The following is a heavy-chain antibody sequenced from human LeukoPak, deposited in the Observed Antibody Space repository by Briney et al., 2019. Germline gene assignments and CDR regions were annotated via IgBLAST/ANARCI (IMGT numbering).Heavy chain of an antibody. Sequence: GGSLRLSCAASGFTFSSYWMSWVRQAPGKGLAWVANIKQDGSEKYYVDSVKGRFTISRDNAKNSLYLQMNSLRAEDTAVYYCARGEYGSGSYHIGYWGQGTLVTVSS. J-gene: IGHJ4*02. CDR1: GFTFSSYW. D-gene: IGHD3-10*01. V-gene: IGHV3-7*01. CDR3: ARGEYGSGSYHIGY. CDR2: IKQDGSEK.